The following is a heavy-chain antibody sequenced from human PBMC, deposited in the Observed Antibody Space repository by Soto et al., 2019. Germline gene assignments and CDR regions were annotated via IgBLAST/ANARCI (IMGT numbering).Heavy chain of an antibody. CDR3: ARDGTSPNSGYDYELDY. CDR2: IIPILGIA. J-gene: IGHJ4*02. V-gene: IGHV1-69*04. D-gene: IGHD5-12*01. CDR1: GGTFSSYT. Sequence: ASVKVSCKASGGTFSSYTISWVRQAPGQGLEWMGRIIPILGIANYAQKFQGRVTITADKSTSTAYMELSSLRSEDTAVYYCARDGTSPNSGYDYELDYWGQGTLVTVSS.